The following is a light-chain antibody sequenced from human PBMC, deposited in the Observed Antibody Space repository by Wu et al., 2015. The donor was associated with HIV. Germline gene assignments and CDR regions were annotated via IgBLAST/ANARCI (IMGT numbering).Light chain of an antibody. V-gene: IGKV1-9*01. Sequence: DIQLTQSPSFLSASVGDRVTMTCRASQGMITYLAWYQQKPGKAPRLLIYGASTLQSGVPSRFSGSGSGREFTLTISSLQPEDFATYYCQQLNTFPLTFGGGPGWISN. CDR2: GAS. CDR1: QGMITY. J-gene: IGKJ4*01. CDR3: QQLNTFPLT.